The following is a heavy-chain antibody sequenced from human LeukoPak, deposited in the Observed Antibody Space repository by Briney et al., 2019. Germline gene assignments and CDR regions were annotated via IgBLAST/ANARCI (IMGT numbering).Heavy chain of an antibody. CDR2: IKQDGSEK. V-gene: IGHV3-7*01. Sequence: GGSLRLSCAASGFTFSSYSMSWVRQAPGKGLEWVANIKQDGSEKYYVDSVKGRFTISRDNAKNSLYLQMNSLRAEDTAVYYCARDAGSYLDYWGQGTLVTVSS. CDR1: GFTFSSYS. J-gene: IGHJ4*02. D-gene: IGHD1-26*01. CDR3: ARDAGSYLDY.